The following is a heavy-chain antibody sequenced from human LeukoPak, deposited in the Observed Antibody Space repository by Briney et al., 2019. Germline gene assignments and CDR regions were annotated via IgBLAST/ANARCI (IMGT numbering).Heavy chain of an antibody. D-gene: IGHD2-21*02. J-gene: IGHJ4*02. CDR3: AHSRQVVTSSAGYFDY. CDR2: IYWDDDK. V-gene: IGHV2-5*02. Sequence: SGPTLLNPTPTLTLTFTFSGFSLSTRGVGVGWIRQPPVKALEWLALIYWDDDKRYSPSLKSRLTITKDTSKNQVVLTMTNMDPVDTATYYCAHSRQVVTSSAGYFDYWGQGTLVTVSS. CDR1: GFSLSTRGVG.